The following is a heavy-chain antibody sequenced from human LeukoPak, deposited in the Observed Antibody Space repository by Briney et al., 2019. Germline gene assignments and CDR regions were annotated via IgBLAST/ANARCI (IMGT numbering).Heavy chain of an antibody. CDR2: IKVDGSAR. CDR3: AYRNNFEY. J-gene: IGHJ4*02. Sequence: VPPGGSLRLSCAASGFTFSNCGMTWVRQAPGKGLEWVANIKVDGSARYYVDSVKGRFTISRDDAKRTVDLQMDNLRAEDTAIYYCAYRNNFEYWGQGALVTVSS. CDR1: GFTFSNCG. V-gene: IGHV3-7*05. D-gene: IGHD1-26*01.